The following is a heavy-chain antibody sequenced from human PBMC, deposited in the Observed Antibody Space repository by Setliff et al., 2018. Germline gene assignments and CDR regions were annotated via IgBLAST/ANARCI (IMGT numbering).Heavy chain of an antibody. CDR1: GFTFSSHG. CDR2: ISTSSSTI. J-gene: IGHJ4*02. V-gene: IGHV3-48*01. D-gene: IGHD6-19*01. CDR3: ARVRSSLAVPGSADY. Sequence: GESLKISCVASGFTFSSHGMTWVRLAPGKGLEWISYISTSSSTIYYADSVKGRFTISRDNANHTLYLQMNSLRADDTAVYYCARVRSSLAVPGSADYWGQGTLVTVSS.